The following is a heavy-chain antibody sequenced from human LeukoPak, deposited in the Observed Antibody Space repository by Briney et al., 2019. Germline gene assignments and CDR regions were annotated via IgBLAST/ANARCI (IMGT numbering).Heavy chain of an antibody. CDR1: GFTFSSYA. V-gene: IGHV3-30-3*01. D-gene: IGHD6-19*01. Sequence: GSLRLSCAASGFTFSSYAMHWVRQAPGKGLEWVAVISYDGSNKYYADSVKGRFTISRDNSKNTLYLQMNSLRAEDTAVYYCARDADYSSGWLFDYWGQGTLVTVSS. CDR2: ISYDGSNK. CDR3: ARDADYSSGWLFDY. J-gene: IGHJ4*02.